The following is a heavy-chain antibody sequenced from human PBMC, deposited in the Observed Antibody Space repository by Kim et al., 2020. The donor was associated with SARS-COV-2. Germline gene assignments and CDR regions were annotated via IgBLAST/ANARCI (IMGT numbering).Heavy chain of an antibody. J-gene: IGHJ5*02. CDR2: IDPSDSYT. CDR3: ARSLGGCSSTSCYNEAPDP. Sequence: GESLKISCKGSGYSFTSYWISWVRQMPGKGLEWMGRIDPSDSYTNYSPSFQGHVTISADKSISTAYLQWSSLKASDTAMYYCARSLGGCSSTSCYNEAPDPWGQGTLVTVSS. D-gene: IGHD2-2*02. CDR1: GYSFTSYW. V-gene: IGHV5-10-1*01.